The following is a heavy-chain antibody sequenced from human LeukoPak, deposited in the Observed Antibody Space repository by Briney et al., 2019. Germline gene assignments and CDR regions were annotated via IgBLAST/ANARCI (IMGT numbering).Heavy chain of an antibody. CDR1: GFTFSKYA. CDR3: AKDTGDSDGDFDY. Sequence: PGGSLRLSCVASGFTFSKYAMSWVRQAPGKGLEWVSGITGSSGRTFYADSVTGRFTISRDNSKNTLYLQMSSLRADDTALYYCAKDTGDSDGDFDYWGQGIMVTVSS. D-gene: IGHD2-15*01. CDR2: ITGSSGRT. V-gene: IGHV3-23*01. J-gene: IGHJ4*02.